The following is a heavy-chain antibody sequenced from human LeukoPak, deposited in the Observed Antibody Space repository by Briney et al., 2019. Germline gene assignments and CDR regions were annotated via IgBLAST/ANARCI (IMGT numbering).Heavy chain of an antibody. CDR3: ARDLEYFQH. CDR2: IYTSGST. Sequence: SQTLSLTCTVSGGSISSGSYYWRWIRQPAGKGLEWIGRIYTSGSTNYNPSLKSRVTISVDTSKNQFSLKLSSVTAADTAVYYCARDLEYFQHWGQGTLVTVSS. V-gene: IGHV4-61*02. CDR1: GGSISSGSYY. J-gene: IGHJ1*01.